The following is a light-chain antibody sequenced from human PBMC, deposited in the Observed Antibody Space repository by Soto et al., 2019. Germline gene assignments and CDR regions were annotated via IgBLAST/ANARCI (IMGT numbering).Light chain of an antibody. CDR2: DVS. J-gene: IGKJ5*01. V-gene: IGKV1-13*02. CDR1: QTIRGA. Sequence: AIQLTQSPSSLSASVGDRVTITCRASQTIRGALAWYQQKPGKAPKILIYDVSSLQSGVPSRFSGSSSGTDFTLTISGLQPEDFATYYCQQFNSYPFIFGQGTRLDIK. CDR3: QQFNSYPFI.